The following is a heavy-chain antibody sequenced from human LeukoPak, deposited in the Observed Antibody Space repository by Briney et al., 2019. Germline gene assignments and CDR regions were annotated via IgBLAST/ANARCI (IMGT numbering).Heavy chain of an antibody. CDR1: GFTFSSYA. Sequence: PGGSLRLSCAASGFTFSSYAMSWVRQAPGKGLEWVSAISGSGGSTYYADSVKGRFTISRDNSKNTLYLQMNSLRAEDTALYHCARGYGGNRIDAFDIWGQGTMVTVSS. CDR2: ISGSGGST. CDR3: ARGYGGNRIDAFDI. V-gene: IGHV3-23*01. D-gene: IGHD4-23*01. J-gene: IGHJ3*02.